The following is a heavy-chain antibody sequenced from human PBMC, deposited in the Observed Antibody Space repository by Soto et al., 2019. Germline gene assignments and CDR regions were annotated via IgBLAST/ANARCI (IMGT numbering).Heavy chain of an antibody. CDR1: GYSFSFYW. J-gene: IGHJ3*02. D-gene: IGHD3-22*01. Sequence: GESLKISCKASGYSFSFYWIGWVRQMPGKGLEWMAIMYPDDSDIRYSPSFEAHVTVSADKSTSTAFLQWSSLKASDTAMYYCATAYVYDFENSNYYRDAFDIWGQGTLVTVSS. V-gene: IGHV5-51*01. CDR3: ATAYVYDFENSNYYRDAFDI. CDR2: MYPDDSDI.